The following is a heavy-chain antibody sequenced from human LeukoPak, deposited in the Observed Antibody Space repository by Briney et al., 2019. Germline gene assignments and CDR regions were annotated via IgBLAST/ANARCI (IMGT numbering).Heavy chain of an antibody. Sequence: KPSETLSLTCAVYGGSFSGYYWSWIRQPPGKGLEWIGEINHSGSTNYNPSLKSRVTISVDTSKNQFSLKLSSMTAADTAVYYCARGPGIAVAGIDYWGQGTLVTVSS. CDR1: GGSFSGYY. CDR2: INHSGST. J-gene: IGHJ4*02. D-gene: IGHD6-19*01. CDR3: ARGPGIAVAGIDY. V-gene: IGHV4-34*01.